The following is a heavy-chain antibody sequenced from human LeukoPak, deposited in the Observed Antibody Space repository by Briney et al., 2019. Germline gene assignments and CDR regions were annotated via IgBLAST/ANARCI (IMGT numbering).Heavy chain of an antibody. V-gene: IGHV1-24*01. J-gene: IGHJ4*02. CDR1: GYTLTELS. CDR3: ATVDSRLYDSSGYATFDY. CDR2: FDPEDGET. Sequence: ASVKVSCKVSGYTLTELSMHWVRQAPGKGLEWMGGFDPEDGETIYAQKFQGRVTMTEDTSTDTAYMELSSLRSEDTAVYYRATVDSRLYDSSGYATFDYWGQGTLVTVSS. D-gene: IGHD3-22*01.